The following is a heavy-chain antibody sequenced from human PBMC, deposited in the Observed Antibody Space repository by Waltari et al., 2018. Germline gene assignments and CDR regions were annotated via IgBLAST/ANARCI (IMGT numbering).Heavy chain of an antibody. D-gene: IGHD1-26*01. Sequence: QVQLVQSGAEVKKPGASVKVSCKASGYTFTSYAMHWVRQAPGQRLEWMGWINAGNGNTKYSQKFQGRGTMTRDTSASTAYMELSSLRSEDTAVYYCARDPDSGSYYNWFDPWGQGTLVTVSS. CDR1: GYTFTSYA. CDR3: ARDPDSGSYYNWFDP. V-gene: IGHV1-3*01. J-gene: IGHJ5*02. CDR2: INAGNGNT.